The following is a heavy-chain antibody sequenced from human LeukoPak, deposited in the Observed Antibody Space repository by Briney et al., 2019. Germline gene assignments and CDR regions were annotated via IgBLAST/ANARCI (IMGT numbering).Heavy chain of an antibody. J-gene: IGHJ4*02. CDR1: GGSISSGGYY. CDR2: INHSGST. V-gene: IGHV4-39*07. CDR3: ARGQGAVAGTFLF. D-gene: IGHD6-19*01. Sequence: SETLSLTCTVSGGSISSGGYYWSWIRQPPGKGLESIGEINHSGSTNYNPSLKSRVTISVDTSKNQFSLKLSSVTAADTAVYYCARGQGAVAGTFLFWGQGTLVTVSS.